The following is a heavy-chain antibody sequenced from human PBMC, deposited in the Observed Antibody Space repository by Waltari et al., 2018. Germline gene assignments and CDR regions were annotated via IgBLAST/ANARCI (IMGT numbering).Heavy chain of an antibody. CDR2: IYPGDSAT. V-gene: IGHV5-51*01. D-gene: IGHD4-17*01. Sequence: EVQLVQSGAEVKKPGESLKISCTGSGYSFTSYWIGWVGQMPGKGLEVMGLIYPGDSATRYSPSFQGQVTNSADKSISTAYLQWSSLKASDTAMYYCARLMGYGDYYFDYWGQGTLVTVS. CDR3: ARLMGYGDYYFDY. J-gene: IGHJ4*02. CDR1: GYSFTSYW.